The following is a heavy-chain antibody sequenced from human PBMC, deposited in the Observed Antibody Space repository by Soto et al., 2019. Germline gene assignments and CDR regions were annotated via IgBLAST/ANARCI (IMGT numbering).Heavy chain of an antibody. CDR3: ARVLLGGCSGGSCYSSFDY. V-gene: IGHV1-69*01. D-gene: IGHD2-15*01. J-gene: IGHJ4*02. CDR1: GGTFSSYA. Sequence: QVQLVQSGAEVKKPGSSVKVSCKASGGTFSSYAISWVRQAPGQGLEWMGGIIPIFGTANYAQKFQGRVTITADESTSTAYMELSSLGSEDTAVYYCARVLLGGCSGGSCYSSFDYWGQGTLVTVSS. CDR2: IIPIFGTA.